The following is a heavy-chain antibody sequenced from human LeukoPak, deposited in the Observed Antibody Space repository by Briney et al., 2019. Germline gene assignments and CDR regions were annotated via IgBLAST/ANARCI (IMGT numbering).Heavy chain of an antibody. V-gene: IGHV3-33*06. J-gene: IGHJ4*02. CDR1: GFTFSSYG. Sequence: GGSLRLSCAASGFTFSSYGMHWVRQAPGKGLEWVAGIWYDGSNKYYAAYVKGRFTISRDNSKNTLYLQMNRLRAEDTAVYYCAKAGVDLNDSSGPYYFDYWGQGTLVTVSS. CDR3: AKAGVDLNDSSGPYYFDY. D-gene: IGHD3-22*01. CDR2: IWYDGSNK.